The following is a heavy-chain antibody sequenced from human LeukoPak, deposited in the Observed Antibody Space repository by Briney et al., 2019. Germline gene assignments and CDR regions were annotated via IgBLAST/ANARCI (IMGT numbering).Heavy chain of an antibody. D-gene: IGHD1-14*01. V-gene: IGHV4-59*01. CDR1: GGSISSYY. CDR3: ARGLNNRKSGRRFDVFEI. CDR2: IYYSGST. Sequence: PSETLSLTCTVSGGSISSYYWSWIRQPPGKGLEWIGYIYYSGSTHCNPSLKSRVTISADTSKNQFSLRLSSVTAADTAVYYCARGLNNRKSGRRFDVFEIWGQGTMVTVSS. J-gene: IGHJ3*02.